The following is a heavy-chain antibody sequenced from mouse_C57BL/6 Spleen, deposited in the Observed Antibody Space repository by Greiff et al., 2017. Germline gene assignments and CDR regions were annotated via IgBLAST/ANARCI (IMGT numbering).Heavy chain of an antibody. CDR1: GFTFSDYG. D-gene: IGHD1-1*01. Sequence: EVKLVESGGGLVKPGGSLKLSCAASGFTFSDYGMHWVRQAPEKGLEWVAYISSGSSSNYYADTVKGRFTISRDKAKNTLCLQMTSLRSEDTAMYYCAREGEYYYEGCWGQGTTLTVAS. CDR3: AREGEYYYEGC. CDR2: ISSGSSSN. V-gene: IGHV5-17*01. J-gene: IGHJ2*01.